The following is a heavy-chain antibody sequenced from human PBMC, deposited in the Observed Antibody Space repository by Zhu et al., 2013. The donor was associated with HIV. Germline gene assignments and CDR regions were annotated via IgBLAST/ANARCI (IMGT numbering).Heavy chain of an antibody. CDR1: GLTFSNFG. J-gene: IGHJ6*02. CDR2: IIPMFGTR. Sequence: QVQLVQSGTEVKKPGSSVRVSCKDSGLTFSNFGVNWVRQAPGQGLEWLGGIIPMFGTRTYAQKFQGRVTITADKSTNTAYMEMSSLRSEDTAIYYCSRGRGDYEQRGRIYTMDVWGQGTTVTVSS. V-gene: IGHV1-69*06. CDR3: SRGRGDYEQRGRIYTMDV. D-gene: IGHD4-17*01.